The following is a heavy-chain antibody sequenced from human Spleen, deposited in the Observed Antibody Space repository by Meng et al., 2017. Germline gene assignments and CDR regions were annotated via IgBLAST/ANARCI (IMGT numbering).Heavy chain of an antibody. D-gene: IGHD3-22*01. Sequence: GSLRPSCTVPDYSISIDYYWGWIRQPPGKGMEWIGCVYHSGSTYYNPSLKRRVTISVDTSKKKFYLKLSSVTAADTAVYYCAREQQGHSYDSNGSPPWFGPWGQGTQVTVSS. CDR3: AREQQGHSYDSNGSPPWFGP. CDR1: DYSISIDYY. J-gene: IGHJ5*01. V-gene: IGHV4-38-2*02. CDR2: VYHSGST.